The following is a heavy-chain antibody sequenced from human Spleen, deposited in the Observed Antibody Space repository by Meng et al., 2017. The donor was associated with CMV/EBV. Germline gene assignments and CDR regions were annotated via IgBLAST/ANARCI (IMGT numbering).Heavy chain of an antibody. D-gene: IGHD4-17*01. J-gene: IGHJ4*02. CDR1: GYTFTSYY. Sequence: QAQLVQSGDEVKKPGASVKVSCKASGYTFTSYYMHWVRQAPGQGLEWMAIINPSGGSTNYAQKFQGRVTMTRDSSTSTVYMELTSLRSDDSAMYYCARAGAAVTTHFDFWGQGTLVTVSS. CDR2: INPSGGST. CDR3: ARAGAAVTTHFDF. V-gene: IGHV1-46*01.